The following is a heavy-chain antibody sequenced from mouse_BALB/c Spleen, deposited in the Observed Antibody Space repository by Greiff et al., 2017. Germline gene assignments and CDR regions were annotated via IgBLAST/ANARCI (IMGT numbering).Heavy chain of an antibody. J-gene: IGHJ2*01. D-gene: IGHD2-4*01. CDR3: ARGCDYDGGFDY. CDR2: IWSGGST. CDR1: GFSLTSYG. Sequence: VQLKESGPGLVQPSQSLSITCTVSGFSLTSYGVHWVRQSPGKGLEWLGVIWSGGSTDYNAAFISRLSISKDNSKSQVFFKMNSLQADDTAIYYCARGCDYDGGFDYWGQGTTLTVSS. V-gene: IGHV2-4-1*01.